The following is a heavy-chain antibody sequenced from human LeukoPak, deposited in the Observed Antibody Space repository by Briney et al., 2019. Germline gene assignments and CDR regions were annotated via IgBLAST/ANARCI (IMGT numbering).Heavy chain of an antibody. CDR3: ARGNRLYSSSWSSLAFDI. D-gene: IGHD6-13*01. Sequence: GASVKVSCKASGYTFTSYDINWVRQATGQGLEWMGWTNPISGYTVSAQKLQGRVTITRNTSISTAYMELSSLRSEDTAVYYCARGNRLYSSSWSSLAFDIWGQGTMVTVSS. J-gene: IGHJ3*02. CDR1: GYTFTSYD. V-gene: IGHV1-8*01. CDR2: TNPISGYT.